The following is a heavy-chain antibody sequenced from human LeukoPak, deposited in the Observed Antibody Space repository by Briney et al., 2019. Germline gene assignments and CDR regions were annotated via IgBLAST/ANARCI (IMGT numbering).Heavy chain of an antibody. CDR1: GGTFSSYA. CDR3: ARVRPYYYYMDV. V-gene: IGHV1-69*05. Sequence: ASVKVSCKASGGTFSSYAISWVRQAPGQGLEWMGGIIPIFGTANYAQKFQGRVTITTDESTSTAYMELSSLRSVDTAVYYCARVRPYYYYMDVWGKGTTVTVSS. CDR2: IIPIFGTA. J-gene: IGHJ6*03.